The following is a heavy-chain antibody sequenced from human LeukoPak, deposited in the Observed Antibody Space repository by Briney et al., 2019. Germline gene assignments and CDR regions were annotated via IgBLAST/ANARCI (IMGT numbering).Heavy chain of an antibody. Sequence: PGGSLRLSCAASGFTFSSNWMHWVRQGPGKGLVWVSRINPDGSRTDYAESVNGRFTISRDNAKNTLTLETNRLGDEDTVVYYCSKDFNGRNDFWGQGTLVTVSS. CDR2: INPDGSRT. V-gene: IGHV3-74*01. D-gene: IGHD1-14*01. CDR3: SKDFNGRNDF. J-gene: IGHJ4*02. CDR1: GFTFSSNW.